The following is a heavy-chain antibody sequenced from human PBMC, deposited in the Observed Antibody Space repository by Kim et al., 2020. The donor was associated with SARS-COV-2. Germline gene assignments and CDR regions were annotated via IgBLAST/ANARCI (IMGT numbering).Heavy chain of an antibody. CDR2: NSGTP. Sequence: NSGTPGYAQKFQGRVPMTRNTSISTTYMELSSLRSEDTAVYYCARGYVCNVWGQGTTVTVSS. V-gene: IGHV1-8*01. J-gene: IGHJ6*02. CDR3: ARGYVCNV. D-gene: IGHD3-16*01.